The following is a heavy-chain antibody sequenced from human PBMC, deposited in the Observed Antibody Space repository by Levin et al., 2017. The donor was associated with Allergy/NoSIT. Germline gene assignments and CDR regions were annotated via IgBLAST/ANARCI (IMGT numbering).Heavy chain of an antibody. V-gene: IGHV3-11*05. CDR2: ISGTSSAI. J-gene: IGHJ4*02. CDR1: GFTFRDYY. D-gene: IGHD6-13*01. Sequence: GESLKISCAASGFTFRDYYMSWIRQAPGKGLELVSYISGTSSAIIYADSVKGRFTISRDNAKNSLYLQMNSLRAEDTALYFCARGPFAAAGHYWGQGTLVTVAS. CDR3: ARGPFAAAGHY.